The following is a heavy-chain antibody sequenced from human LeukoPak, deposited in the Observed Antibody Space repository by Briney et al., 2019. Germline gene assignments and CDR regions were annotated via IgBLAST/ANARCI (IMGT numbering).Heavy chain of an antibody. CDR3: ARGAGYSTLPYYYGMDV. CDR1: GGTFSSYA. Sequence: GASVKVSCKASGGTFSSYAISWVRQAPAQGLEWMGGIIPIFGTANYAQKFQGRVTITADESTSTAYMELSSLRSEDTAVYYCARGAGYSTLPYYYGMDVWGKGTTVTVSS. D-gene: IGHD5-24*01. CDR2: IIPIFGTA. V-gene: IGHV1-69*01. J-gene: IGHJ6*04.